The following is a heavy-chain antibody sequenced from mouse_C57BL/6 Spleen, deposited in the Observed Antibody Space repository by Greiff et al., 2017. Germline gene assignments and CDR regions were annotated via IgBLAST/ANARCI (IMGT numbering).Heavy chain of an antibody. J-gene: IGHJ2*01. D-gene: IGHD2-4*01. CDR2: IYPRSGNI. Sequence: VQLQESGAELARPGASVKLSCKASGYTFTSYGISWVKQRTGQGLEWIGEIYPRSGNIYYNEKFKGRATLPADKSSSTAYMELRSLTSEDSAVYFCARYYDYDRFFFDYWGQGTTLTVSS. CDR3: ARYYDYDRFFFDY. CDR1: GYTFTSYG. V-gene: IGHV1-81*01.